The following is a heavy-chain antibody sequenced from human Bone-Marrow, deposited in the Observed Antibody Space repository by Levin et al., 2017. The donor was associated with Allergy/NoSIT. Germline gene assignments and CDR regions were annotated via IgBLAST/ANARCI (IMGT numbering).Heavy chain of an antibody. J-gene: IGHJ4*02. Sequence: GESLKISCAASGFSISSYWMSWVRQAPGKGLEWVANIKQDGSQKYYVDSLKGRCTISRDNAKNSLFLEMNSLRAEDTAVYYCARGVGVYSIYFDQWGQGNLVTVSS. CDR3: ARGVGVYSIYFDQ. D-gene: IGHD4-11*01. V-gene: IGHV3-7*01. CDR1: GFSISSYW. CDR2: IKQDGSQK.